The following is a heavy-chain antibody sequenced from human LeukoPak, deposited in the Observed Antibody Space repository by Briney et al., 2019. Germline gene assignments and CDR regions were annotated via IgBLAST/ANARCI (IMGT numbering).Heavy chain of an antibody. D-gene: IGHD2/OR15-2a*01. CDR1: GGSISSSSYS. V-gene: IGHV4-39*01. CDR3: ARRGSFDAFDI. CDR2: IYYSGST. J-gene: IGHJ3*02. Sequence: SETLSLTCTVSGGSISSSSYSWGWIRQPPGKGLEWIGSIYYSGSTYYNPSLKRRVTISVDTSKNQFSLKLSSVTAADTAVYYCARRGSFDAFDIWGQGTMVTVSS.